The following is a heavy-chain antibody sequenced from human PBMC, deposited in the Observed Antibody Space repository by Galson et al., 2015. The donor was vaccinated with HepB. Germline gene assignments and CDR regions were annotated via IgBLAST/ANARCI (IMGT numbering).Heavy chain of an antibody. Sequence: SVKVSCKASGGTFSSYAISWVRQAPGQGLEWMGGIIPIFGTANYAQKFQGRVTITADESTSTAYMELRSLRSDDTAVYYCARVSDYGDYGWFDPWGQGTLVTVSS. CDR1: GGTFSSYA. J-gene: IGHJ5*02. V-gene: IGHV1-69*13. CDR2: IIPIFGTA. D-gene: IGHD4-17*01. CDR3: ARVSDYGDYGWFDP.